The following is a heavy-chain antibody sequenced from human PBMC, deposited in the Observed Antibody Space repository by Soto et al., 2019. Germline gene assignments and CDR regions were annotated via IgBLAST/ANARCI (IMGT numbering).Heavy chain of an antibody. CDR3: AREGTYKNYYYYGMDV. CDR1: GGSISSYY. J-gene: IGHJ6*02. D-gene: IGHD1-1*01. V-gene: IGHV4-59*01. Sequence: SETLSLTCTVSGGSISSYYCNWIRQPPGKGLEWIGYISYSGSTNYNPSLKSRVTISVDTSKNQFSLKLSSVTAADTAVYYCAREGTYKNYYYYGMDVWGQGTTVTVSS. CDR2: ISYSGST.